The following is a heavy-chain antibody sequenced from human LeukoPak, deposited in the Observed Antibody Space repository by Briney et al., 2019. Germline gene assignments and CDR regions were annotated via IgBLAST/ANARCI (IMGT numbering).Heavy chain of an antibody. CDR1: GFTFSSYA. J-gene: IGHJ4*02. CDR2: ISYDGSNK. CDR3: ARDASYYGSGSYYNERELDY. D-gene: IGHD3-10*01. Sequence: GGSLRLSCAASGFTFSSYAMHWVRQAPGKGLEWVAVISYDGSNKYYADSVKGRFTISRDNSKNTLYLQMNSLRAEDTAVYYCARDASYYGSGSYYNERELDYWGQGTLVTVSS. V-gene: IGHV3-30*04.